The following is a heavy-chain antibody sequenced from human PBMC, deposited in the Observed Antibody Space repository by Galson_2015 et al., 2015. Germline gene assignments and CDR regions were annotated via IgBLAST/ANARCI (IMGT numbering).Heavy chain of an antibody. J-gene: IGHJ4*02. CDR3: AKGMVRCRSGSGGSCYPTFLFDY. D-gene: IGHD2-15*01. CDR1: GFTFSSYA. V-gene: IGHV3-23*01. Sequence: SLRLSCAASGFTFSSYAMSWVRQAPGKGLEWVSAISGSGGSTYYADSVKGRFTISRDNSKNTLYLQMNSLRAEDTAVYYCAKGMVRCRSGSGGSCYPTFLFDYWGQGTLVTVSS. CDR2: ISGSGGST.